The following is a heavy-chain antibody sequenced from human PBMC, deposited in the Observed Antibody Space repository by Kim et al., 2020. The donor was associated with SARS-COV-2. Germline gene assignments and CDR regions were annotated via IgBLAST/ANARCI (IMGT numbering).Heavy chain of an antibody. D-gene: IGHD1-26*01. CDR3: ARVVGAPSGAFDI. V-gene: IGHV1-69*01. J-gene: IGHJ3*02. Sequence: YARRLQGRVTITADESTSTAYMGLGSLRSEDTAVYYCARVVGAPSGAFDIWGQGTMVTVSS.